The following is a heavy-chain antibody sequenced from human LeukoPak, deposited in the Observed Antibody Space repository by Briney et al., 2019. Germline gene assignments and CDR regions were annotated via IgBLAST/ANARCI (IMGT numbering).Heavy chain of an antibody. CDR2: IYYGGST. CDR3: ARGGSDSNGYYLIYY. Sequence: SETLSLTCTVSGGSISSGGYYWSWIRQHPGKGLEWIGSIYYGGSTYYNPSLKSRVTISVDTSKNQFSLKLSSVTAADTAVYYCARGGSDSNGYYLIYYWGQGTLLAISS. J-gene: IGHJ4*02. CDR1: GGSISSGGYY. D-gene: IGHD3-22*01. V-gene: IGHV4-31*03.